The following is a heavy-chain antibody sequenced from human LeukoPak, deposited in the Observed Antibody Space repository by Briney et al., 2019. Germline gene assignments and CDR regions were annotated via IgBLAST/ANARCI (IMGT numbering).Heavy chain of an antibody. CDR3: VGGGY. CDR2: IKQDGSEK. CDR1: GFIFDDYG. V-gene: IGHV3-7*04. J-gene: IGHJ4*02. Sequence: PGGSLRLSCAASGFIFDDYGMSWVRQAPGKGLEWVANIKQDGSEKYYVDSVKGRFTISRDNAKNSLYLQMNSLRAEDAAVYYCVGGGYWGQGTLVTVSS.